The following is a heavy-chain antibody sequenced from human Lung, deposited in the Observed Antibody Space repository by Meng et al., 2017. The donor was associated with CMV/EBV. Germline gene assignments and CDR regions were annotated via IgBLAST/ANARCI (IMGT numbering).Heavy chain of an antibody. Sequence: ASVXVSXKASGYTFSGYYIHWVRQAPGQGLEWMGWINPKSGDTKYEQRFQGRVSVTRDTSITTACMELSSLRSDDTAVYYCARDFLDYGGWFDPGGQGTXVTVSS. J-gene: IGHJ5*02. V-gene: IGHV1-2*02. CDR2: INPKSGDT. D-gene: IGHD4/OR15-4a*01. CDR3: ARDFLDYGGWFDP. CDR1: GYTFSGYY.